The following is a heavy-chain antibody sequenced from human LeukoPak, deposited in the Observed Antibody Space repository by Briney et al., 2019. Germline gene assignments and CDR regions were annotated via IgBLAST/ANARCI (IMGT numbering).Heavy chain of an antibody. CDR1: GYTLTELS. V-gene: IGHV1-24*01. D-gene: IGHD2/OR15-2a*01. Sequence: ASVKVSCKVSGYTLTELSMDWVRQAPGKGLEWIGGFHPENGETIYAQKFKGRVVMTEDTSTDTAYMELSSLRSEDTAVYYCATGEFCNNSTCYPAFGFWGQGSLVIVSS. J-gene: IGHJ4*02. CDR2: FHPENGET. CDR3: ATGEFCNNSTCYPAFGF.